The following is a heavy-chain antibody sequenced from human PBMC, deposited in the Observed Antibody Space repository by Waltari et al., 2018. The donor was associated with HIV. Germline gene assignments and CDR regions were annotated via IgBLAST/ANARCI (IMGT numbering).Heavy chain of an antibody. J-gene: IGHJ3*02. CDR2: MNPNSGNT. CDR3: GRKERVLRYFDKGFDAFDI. CDR1: GYTFTSYA. Sequence: QVQLLQSGAEVKKPGASVTVSCKASGYTFTSYAINWVRQDTGHGLEWMGWMNPNSGNTGYAQNCQGRVTMTRNTSISTAYMELSSLRSEDTAVYYCGRKERVLRYFDKGFDAFDIWGQGTMVTVSS. D-gene: IGHD3-9*01. V-gene: IGHV1-8*01.